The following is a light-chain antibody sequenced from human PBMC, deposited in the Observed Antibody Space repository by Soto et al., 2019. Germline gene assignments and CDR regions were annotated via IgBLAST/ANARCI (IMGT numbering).Light chain of an antibody. J-gene: IGLJ1*01. V-gene: IGLV2-8*01. CDR3: SSYAGSGNV. Sequence: SALTQPPSASGSPGQSVAISCTGTSSDVGGYNYVSWYQQHPGKAPKLMIYEVNKRPSGVPDRFSGSKSGNTASLTVSGLQAEDESDYYCSSYAGSGNVFGTGTKVTV. CDR2: EVN. CDR1: SSDVGGYNY.